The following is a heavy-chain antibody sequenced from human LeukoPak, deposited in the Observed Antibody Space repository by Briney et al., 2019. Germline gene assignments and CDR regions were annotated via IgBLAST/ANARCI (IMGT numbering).Heavy chain of an antibody. D-gene: IGHD2-2*02. J-gene: IGHJ4*02. CDR2: ISNNGGYT. Sequence: GGSLRLSCAASGLTFSSSAMSWVRQAPGKGLEWVSAISNNGGYTYYADSVQGRFTISRDNSKNTLYLQMNSLRAEDTAVYFCARDLSRTYTVDYWGQGTLVTVSS. CDR1: GLTFSSSA. V-gene: IGHV3-23*01. CDR3: ARDLSRTYTVDY.